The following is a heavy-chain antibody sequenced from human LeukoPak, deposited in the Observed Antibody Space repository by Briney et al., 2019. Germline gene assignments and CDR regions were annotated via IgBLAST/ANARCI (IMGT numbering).Heavy chain of an antibody. CDR2: ISSSGSTI. D-gene: IGHD6-13*01. V-gene: IGHV3-11*01. Sequence: GGSLRLSCAASGFTFSDYYMSWIRQAPGKGLEWVSYISSSGSTIYYADSVKGRFTISRDIAKNSLYLQMNSLRAEDTAVYYCARIGSSSWLVFDYWGQGTLVTVSS. CDR3: ARIGSSSWLVFDY. CDR1: GFTFSDYY. J-gene: IGHJ4*02.